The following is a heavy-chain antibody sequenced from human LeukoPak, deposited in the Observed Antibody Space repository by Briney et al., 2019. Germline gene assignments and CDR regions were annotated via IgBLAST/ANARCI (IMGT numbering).Heavy chain of an antibody. J-gene: IGHJ6*02. CDR2: IWYDGTNK. CDR3: AKDLIARVRGSPMDV. D-gene: IGHD3-10*01. CDR1: GFTFSSHG. Sequence: GGSLRLSCAASGFTFSSHGIHWVRQAPGRGLEWVAVIWYDGTNKYYEDSVKGRFTISRDDSTNTVYLHLSSLRAEDTAVYYCAKDLIARVRGSPMDVWGQGTRVIVSS. V-gene: IGHV3-30*02.